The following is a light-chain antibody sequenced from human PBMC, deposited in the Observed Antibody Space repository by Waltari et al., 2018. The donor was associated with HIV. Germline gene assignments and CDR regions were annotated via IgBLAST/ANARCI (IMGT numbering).Light chain of an antibody. V-gene: IGKV3-20*01. CDR1: QSVTSNY. Sequence: DIVLTQSPGTLSLSPGEGATLSCRASQSVTSNYLAWYQQKPGQPPRLLIYGATSRATGIPDRFSGSGSGTDFTLTISRLEPEDFAVYYCQQSGSSPFTFGPGTKVDIK. CDR3: QQSGSSPFT. CDR2: GAT. J-gene: IGKJ3*01.